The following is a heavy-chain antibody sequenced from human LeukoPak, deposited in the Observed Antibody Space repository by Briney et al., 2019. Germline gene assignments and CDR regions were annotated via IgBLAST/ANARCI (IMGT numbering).Heavy chain of an antibody. CDR3: AKVVQYDFWSGYYTFDY. D-gene: IGHD3-3*01. Sequence: GGSLRLSCAASGFTFSSYAMSWVRQAPGKGLEWVSAISGSGGSTYYADSVKGRFTISRDSSKNTLYLQMNSLRAEDTAVYYCAKVVQYDFWSGYYTFDYWGQGTLVTVSS. J-gene: IGHJ4*02. CDR1: GFTFSSYA. CDR2: ISGSGGST. V-gene: IGHV3-23*01.